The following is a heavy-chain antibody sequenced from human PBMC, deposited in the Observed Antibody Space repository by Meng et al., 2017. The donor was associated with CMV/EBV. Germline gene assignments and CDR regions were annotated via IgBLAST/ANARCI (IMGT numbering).Heavy chain of an antibody. J-gene: IGHJ4*02. CDR2: ISSSGSTI. CDR1: GFTFSSYS. D-gene: IGHD3-16*01. V-gene: IGHV3-48*04. Sequence: GGSLRLSCAASGFTFSSYSMNWVRQAPGKGLEWVSYISSSGSTIYYADSVKGRFTISRDNAKNSLYLQMNSLRPEDTAFYYCAKSWGGTSIRYFFDYWGQGTLVTVSS. CDR3: AKSWGGTSIRYFFDY.